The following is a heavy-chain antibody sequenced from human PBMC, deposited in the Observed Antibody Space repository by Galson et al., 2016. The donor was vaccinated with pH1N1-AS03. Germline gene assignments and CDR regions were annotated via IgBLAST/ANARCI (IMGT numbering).Heavy chain of an antibody. CDR1: GYRFKDYA. CDR2: INTNTGDT. V-gene: IGHV7-4-1*02. Sequence: SVKVSCKASGYRFKDYAINWVRQAPGQGPEWMGWINTNTGDTKLARGFAGRFVFSLDASVSTAYLQITSLKAEDTAIYYCAREGIVAQFMEWYLFYWGQGTQLTVSS. J-gene: IGHJ4*02. D-gene: IGHD3-3*01. CDR3: AREGIVAQFMEWYLFY.